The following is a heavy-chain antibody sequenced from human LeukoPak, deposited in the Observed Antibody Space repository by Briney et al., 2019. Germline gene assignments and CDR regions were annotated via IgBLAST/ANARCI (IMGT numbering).Heavy chain of an antibody. CDR3: ATTVGSYFDY. J-gene: IGHJ4*02. D-gene: IGHD3-16*01. V-gene: IGHV4-34*01. Sequence: SETLSLTCAVYGGSFSDYYWTWIRQPPGKGLEWIGEINHRGSTHYNPSLKSRVTISVDTSKKQFSLKLSSVTAADTAVYYCATTVGSYFDYWSQGTLVTVSS. CDR2: INHRGST. CDR1: GGSFSDYY.